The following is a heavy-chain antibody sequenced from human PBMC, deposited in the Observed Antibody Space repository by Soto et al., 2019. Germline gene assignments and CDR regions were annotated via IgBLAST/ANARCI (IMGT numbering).Heavy chain of an antibody. Sequence: SENLSLTSTFPAASITSTSYHWGWIRQPPGKGLEWIGNFYYSGSTYYNPSLRSRVTISVDASKNHFSVKVSSVTATDTAVYYCARSVGDYYYGMDVWGQGTTVT. J-gene: IGHJ6*02. CDR1: AASITSTSYH. V-gene: IGHV4-39*01. CDR3: ARSVGDYYYGMDV. D-gene: IGHD1-26*01. CDR2: FYYSGST.